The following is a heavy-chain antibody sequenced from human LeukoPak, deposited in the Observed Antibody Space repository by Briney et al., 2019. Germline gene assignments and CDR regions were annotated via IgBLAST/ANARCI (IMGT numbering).Heavy chain of an antibody. V-gene: IGHV3-23*01. CDR1: GFTFSSYA. Sequence: GGSLRLSCAASGFTFSSYAMSWVRQAPGKGLEWVSAISGSGGSTYYADSVKGRFTISRDNSKNTLYLQVNSLRAGDTAVYYCAKASYCSGGSCPGYYFDYWGQGTLVTVSS. D-gene: IGHD2-15*01. J-gene: IGHJ4*02. CDR2: ISGSGGST. CDR3: AKASYCSGGSCPGYYFDY.